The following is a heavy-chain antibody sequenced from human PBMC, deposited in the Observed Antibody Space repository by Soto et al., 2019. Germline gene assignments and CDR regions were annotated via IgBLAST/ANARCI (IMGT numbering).Heavy chain of an antibody. CDR1: GGSLTSYY. Sequence: PSETLSLTCTVSGGSLTSYYWSWIRQPPGKGLEWIGFVYYTGIARYNPSLKSRVTISVDTSKNQFSLKLSSVTAADTAVYYCARDNCSGGSCYHETSYYFDYWGQGTLVTVSS. D-gene: IGHD2-15*01. CDR2: VYYTGIA. V-gene: IGHV4-59*01. CDR3: ARDNCSGGSCYHETSYYFDY. J-gene: IGHJ4*02.